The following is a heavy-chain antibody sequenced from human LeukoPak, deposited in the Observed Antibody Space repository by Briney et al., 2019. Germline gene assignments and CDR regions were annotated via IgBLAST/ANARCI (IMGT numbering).Heavy chain of an antibody. CDR3: AKSLPNYYDSSVYSGFDY. CDR1: GFTFSSYA. J-gene: IGHJ4*02. CDR2: ISGSGGST. Sequence: GGSLRLSCAASGFTFSSYAMSWVRQAPGKGLEWVSAISGSGGSTYYADSVKGRFTISRDNSKNTLYLQMNSLRAEDTAVYYCAKSLPNYYDSSVYSGFDYWGQGPLVTVSS. V-gene: IGHV3-23*01. D-gene: IGHD3-22*01.